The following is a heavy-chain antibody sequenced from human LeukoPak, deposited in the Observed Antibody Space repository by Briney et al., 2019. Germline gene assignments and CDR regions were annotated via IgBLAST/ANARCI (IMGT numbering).Heavy chain of an antibody. J-gene: IGHJ4*02. CDR2: IHSSGNYI. CDR1: GCAVACNCHS. V-gene: IGHV3-21*05. D-gene: IGHD1-20*01. CDR3: AREYNSRATFDY. Sequence: SGESLKISCAVSGCAVACNCHSMNWVRPAPGKGLEWISYIHSSGNYIFYAASVKGRFAVSRDNARNSLFLQMNDLTADDTAIYYCAREYNSRATFDYWGQGTLVSVSS.